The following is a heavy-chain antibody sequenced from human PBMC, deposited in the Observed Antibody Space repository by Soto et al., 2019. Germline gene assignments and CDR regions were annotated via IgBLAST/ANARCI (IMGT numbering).Heavy chain of an antibody. D-gene: IGHD6-6*01. CDR3: AREPRQHLQL. Sequence: PSETLSLTCTVSGGSISSYYWSWIRQPPGKGLEWIGYIYYSGSTNYNPSLKSRVTISVDTSKNQFSLKLSSVTAADTAVYYCAREPRQHLQLWGQGSLVPGSS. CDR1: GGSISSYY. V-gene: IGHV4-59*01. CDR2: IYYSGST. J-gene: IGHJ1*01.